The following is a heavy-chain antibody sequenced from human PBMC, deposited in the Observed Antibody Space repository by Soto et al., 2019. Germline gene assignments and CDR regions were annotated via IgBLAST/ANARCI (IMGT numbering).Heavy chain of an antibody. CDR3: GRGASGSYRLDY. V-gene: IGHV3-74*01. D-gene: IGHD3-10*01. J-gene: IGHJ4*02. Sequence: EVQLVESGGGLVQPGGSLRLSCAASGFTFSNYWMHWVRQAPGKGLVWVSRINGDGTGTNYADSVKGQFTISRDNAKNTLYLQMNSLRAEDTAVYYCGRGASGSYRLDYWGQATLVTVSS. CDR2: INGDGTGT. CDR1: GFTFSNYW.